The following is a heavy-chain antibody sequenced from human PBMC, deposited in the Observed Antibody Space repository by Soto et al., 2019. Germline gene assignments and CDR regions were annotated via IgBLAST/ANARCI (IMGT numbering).Heavy chain of an antibody. J-gene: IGHJ6*02. CDR1: GFTFISYA. Sequence: GGSLRLSCAASGFTFISYAMSCVRQVPGKGLEWVSAISGSGVSTYYADSVKGRFTISRDNSKNTLYLQMSSLRAEDTAVYYCARWVVGSSYGLDVWGQGTTVTVSS. D-gene: IGHD3-16*02. V-gene: IGHV3-23*01. CDR2: ISGSGVST. CDR3: ARWVVGSSYGLDV.